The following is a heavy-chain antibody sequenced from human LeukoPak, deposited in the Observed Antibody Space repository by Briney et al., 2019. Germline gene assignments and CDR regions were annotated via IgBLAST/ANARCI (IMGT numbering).Heavy chain of an antibody. Sequence: GGSLRLSCAASGFTFSSYSMNWVRQAPGKGLEWVANIKQDGSEKYYVDSVKGRFTISRDNAKNSLYLQMNSLRAEDTAVYYCARDLRYYDSSGSLYFDYWGQGTLVTVSS. CDR2: IKQDGSEK. J-gene: IGHJ4*02. D-gene: IGHD3-22*01. CDR1: GFTFSSYS. V-gene: IGHV3-7*01. CDR3: ARDLRYYDSSGSLYFDY.